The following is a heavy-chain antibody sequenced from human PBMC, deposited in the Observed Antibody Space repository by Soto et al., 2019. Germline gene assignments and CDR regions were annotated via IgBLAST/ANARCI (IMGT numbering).Heavy chain of an antibody. V-gene: IGHV3-21*01. CDR3: ASGGRYRSGWSVYFYFSGMDV. CDR2: ISSGGTSI. D-gene: IGHD6-19*01. Sequence: EVQLVESGGGLVKPGGSLRLSCEVSGFTFSTYDMNWVRQAPGKGLEWVSSISSGGTSIYYADSLKGRITVSRDNTKNSLSLQMSSSRADVSAVSYCASGGRYRSGWSVYFYFSGMDVWGRGTTVTVCS. CDR1: GFTFSTYD. J-gene: IGHJ6*02.